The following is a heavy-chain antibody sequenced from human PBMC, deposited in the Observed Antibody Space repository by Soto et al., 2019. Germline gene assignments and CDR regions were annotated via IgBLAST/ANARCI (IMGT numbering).Heavy chain of an antibody. D-gene: IGHD3-22*01. CDR3: ARPLLPDYYDSSVGAFDI. CDR2: IDPSDSYT. J-gene: IGHJ3*02. V-gene: IGHV5-10-1*01. Sequence: GESLKISCKGSGYSFTSYWISWVRQMPGKGLEWMGRIDPSDSYTNYSPSFQGHVTISADKSISTAYLQWSSLKASDTAMYYCARPLLPDYYDSSVGAFDIWGQGTMVTVSS. CDR1: GYSFTSYW.